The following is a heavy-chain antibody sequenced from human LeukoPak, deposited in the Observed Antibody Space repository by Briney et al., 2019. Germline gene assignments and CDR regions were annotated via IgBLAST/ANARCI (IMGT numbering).Heavy chain of an antibody. CDR2: ISSSGTTT. CDR1: GFTFSDYY. V-gene: IGHV3-11*01. D-gene: IGHD3-22*01. Sequence: PGGSLRLSCAASGFTFSDYYMSWIRQAPGKGLEWVSYISSSGTTTYYADSVKGRFTISRDNAKNSLYLQMNSLRAEDTAVYCCARETIVVVTPTEYWGQGTLVTVSS. J-gene: IGHJ4*02. CDR3: ARETIVVVTPTEY.